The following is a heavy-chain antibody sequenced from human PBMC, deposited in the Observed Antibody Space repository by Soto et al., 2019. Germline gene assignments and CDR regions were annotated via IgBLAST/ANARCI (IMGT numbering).Heavy chain of an antibody. CDR1: GYTFTSYY. V-gene: IGHV1-46*01. CDR3: ARESSGTQYFDY. D-gene: IGHD6-19*01. CDR2: SHVGPDTT. Sequence: QVQLEQSGAEVKKPGASMKVSCQASGYTFTSYYIHWVRQAPGQGLEWMGVSHVGPDTTMYAQKFQGRVTTTRDTSTSTVYMELSSLISEDTAVHFCARESSGTQYFDYWGQGTLVTVSS. J-gene: IGHJ4*02.